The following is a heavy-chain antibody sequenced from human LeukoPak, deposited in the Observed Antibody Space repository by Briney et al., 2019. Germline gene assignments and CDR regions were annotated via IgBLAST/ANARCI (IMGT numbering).Heavy chain of an antibody. V-gene: IGHV4-30-4*01. CDR1: GGSISSGDYY. J-gene: IGHJ3*02. CDR3: ARSQENWGDSITIFGVVIIPGAFDI. Sequence: SSETLSLTCTVSGGSISSGDYYWSWIRQPPGKGLEWIGYIYYSGSTYYNPSLKSRVTISVDTSKNQFSLKLSSVTAADTAVYYCARSQENWGDSITIFGVVIIPGAFDIWGQGTMVTVSS. CDR2: IYYSGST. D-gene: IGHD3-3*01.